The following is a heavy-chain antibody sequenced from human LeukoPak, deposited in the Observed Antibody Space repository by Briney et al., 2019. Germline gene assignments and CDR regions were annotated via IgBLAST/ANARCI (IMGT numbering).Heavy chain of an antibody. CDR2: ISIDGNTQ. CDR1: GFRFSAYA. J-gene: IGHJ6*02. V-gene: IGHV3-30-3*01. Sequence: AGGSLRLSCTASGFRFSAYAMQWVRQAPGKGVEWVAVISIDGNTQYYPDSVRGGFSFSRDNSENTLYLEMSSLRGEDTGIFYCAREEYKYGLGALDVWGQGTTVTVSS. CDR3: AREEYKYGLGALDV. D-gene: IGHD5-18*01.